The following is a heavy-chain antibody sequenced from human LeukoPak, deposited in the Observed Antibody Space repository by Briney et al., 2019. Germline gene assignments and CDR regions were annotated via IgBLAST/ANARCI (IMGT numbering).Heavy chain of an antibody. V-gene: IGHV4-30-2*02. D-gene: IGHD2-2*02. J-gene: IGHJ6*03. Sequence: SSETLSLTCTVSGGSISSGGYYWSWIRQPPGKGLEWIGYIYHSGSTYYNPSLKSRVTISVDTSKNQFSLKLSSVTAADTAVYYCAIGPEGYCSSTSCYIPPHRAHYYYYMDVWGKGTTVTVSS. CDR1: GGSISSGGYY. CDR3: AIGPEGYCSSTSCYIPPHRAHYYYYMDV. CDR2: IYHSGST.